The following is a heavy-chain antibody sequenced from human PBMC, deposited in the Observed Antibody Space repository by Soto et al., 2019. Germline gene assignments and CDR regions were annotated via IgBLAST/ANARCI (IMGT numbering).Heavy chain of an antibody. CDR2: IKPGTSDI. V-gene: IGHV5-51*01. Sequence: GESRKRSWKGVGYKFGSAWIGWVRQMPGKGLEWMGIIKPGTSDIRYSPSCRGHVTISADEAVSTAYLQWSSLKASDTAMYYCARQLSHICDSWGQGTLVTVPS. D-gene: IGHD3-3*02. CDR1: GYKFGSAW. CDR3: ARQLSHICDS. J-gene: IGHJ4*02.